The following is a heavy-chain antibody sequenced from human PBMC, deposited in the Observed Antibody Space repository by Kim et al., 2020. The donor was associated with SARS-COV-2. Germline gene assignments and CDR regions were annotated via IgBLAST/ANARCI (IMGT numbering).Heavy chain of an antibody. J-gene: IGHJ5*02. V-gene: IGHV1-3*01. Sequence: KFQGRVTITRDTSASTAYMELSSLRSEDTAVYYCARDRVVRGLRDWFDPWGQGTLVTVSS. D-gene: IGHD3-10*01. CDR3: ARDRVVRGLRDWFDP.